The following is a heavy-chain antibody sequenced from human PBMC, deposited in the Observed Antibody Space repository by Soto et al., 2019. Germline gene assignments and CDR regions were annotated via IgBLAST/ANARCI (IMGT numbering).Heavy chain of an antibody. Sequence: ASVKVSCKASGFSSTTYAFSWVRRAPGQGLEWMGLISADTGEPRYAQQFQGRVAMTTDTSARTAYMELRGLTSDDTAVYYCGVRAGLDFWGQGTRVTVS. CDR2: ISADTGEP. CDR3: GVRAGLDF. CDR1: GFSSTTYA. J-gene: IGHJ4*02. V-gene: IGHV1-18*01. D-gene: IGHD6-19*01.